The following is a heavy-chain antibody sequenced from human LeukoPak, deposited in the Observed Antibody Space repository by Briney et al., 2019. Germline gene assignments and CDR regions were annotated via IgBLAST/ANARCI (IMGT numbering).Heavy chain of an antibody. CDR1: GGSISSYY. V-gene: IGHV4-59*12. D-gene: IGHD3-10*01. CDR2: IYYSGST. J-gene: IGHJ6*02. Sequence: SETLSLTCTVSGGSISSYYWSWIRQPPGKGLEWIGYIYYSGSTNYNPSLKSRVTISVDTSKNQFSLKLSSVTAADTAVYYCARVCGHSGNPCNYYYYYGMDVWGQGTTVTVSS. CDR3: ARVCGHSGNPCNYYYYYGMDV.